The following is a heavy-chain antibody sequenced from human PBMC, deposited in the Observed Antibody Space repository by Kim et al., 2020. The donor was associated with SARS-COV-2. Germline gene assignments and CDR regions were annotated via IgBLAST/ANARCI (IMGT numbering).Heavy chain of an antibody. CDR1: GGSFSGYY. CDR3: ARGRVSIAARHNWFDP. J-gene: IGHJ5*02. V-gene: IGHV4-34*01. D-gene: IGHD6-6*01. Sequence: SETLSLTCAVYGGSFSGYYWSWIRQPPGKGLEWIGEINHSGSTNYNPSLKSRVTISVDTSKNQFSLKLSSVTAADTAVYYCARGRVSIAARHNWFDPWGQGTLVTVSS. CDR2: INHSGST.